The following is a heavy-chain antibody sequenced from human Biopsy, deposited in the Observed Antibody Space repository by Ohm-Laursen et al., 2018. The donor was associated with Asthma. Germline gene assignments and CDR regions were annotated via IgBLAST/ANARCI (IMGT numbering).Heavy chain of an antibody. CDR1: GFTFSSYA. D-gene: IGHD3-9*01. CDR3: AKDRDYDILTGPPGFDF. CDR2: TSGSGGST. J-gene: IGHJ4*02. Sequence: LRLSCAASGFTFSSYAMSWVRQAPGKGLEWVSATSGSGGSTYYADSVKGRFTISRDNSKNTLYLQMNSLRAEDTAVYYCAKDRDYDILTGPPGFDFWGQGTLVTVSS. V-gene: IGHV3-23*01.